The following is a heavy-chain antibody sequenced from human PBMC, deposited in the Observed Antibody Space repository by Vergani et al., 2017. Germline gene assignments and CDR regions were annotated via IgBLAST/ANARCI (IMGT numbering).Heavy chain of an antibody. CDR1: GYSIIDLT. J-gene: IGHJ4*02. Sequence: QVQLVQSGSAVRKPGASLEVSCQVSGYSIIDLTIHWVRQAPGKGLEWMGGFDPEHGEVTFAHHIQGRVTMTEDSSTDTAYMELSSLRPEDTALYYCARVTDYYDSSGYYLDYWGQGTLVTVSS. D-gene: IGHD3-22*01. CDR3: ARVTDYYDSSGYYLDY. CDR2: FDPEHGEV. V-gene: IGHV1-24*01.